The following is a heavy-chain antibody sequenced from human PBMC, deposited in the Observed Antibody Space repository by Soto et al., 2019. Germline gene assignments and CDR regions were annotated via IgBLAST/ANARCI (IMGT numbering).Heavy chain of an antibody. CDR3: ARGHHSKDV. CDR1: GFTFSDHY. V-gene: IGHV3-11*06. CDR2: INPTNTYT. J-gene: IGHJ6*02. Sequence: GASLRLSCSASGFTFSDHYMTWIRQAPGTGLEWISYINPTNTYTHYADSVKGRFTISRDNAENSPYLQMNSLRPEDTALYYCARGHHSKDVWGQGATVTVSS.